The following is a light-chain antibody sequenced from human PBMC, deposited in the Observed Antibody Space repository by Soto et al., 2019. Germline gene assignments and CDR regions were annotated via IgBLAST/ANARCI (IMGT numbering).Light chain of an antibody. V-gene: IGKV3-15*01. J-gene: IGKJ5*01. Sequence: EIVMTQSQATLSVSPGEKATLSCRASQSVSSYLAWYQQKPGQAPRLLIYDASTRATGIPARFSGSGSGTEFTLTISSLQSEDFAVYYCQQYSNWPPITFGQGTRLEI. CDR1: QSVSSY. CDR3: QQYSNWPPIT. CDR2: DAS.